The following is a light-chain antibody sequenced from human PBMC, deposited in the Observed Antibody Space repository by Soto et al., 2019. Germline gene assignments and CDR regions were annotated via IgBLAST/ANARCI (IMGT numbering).Light chain of an antibody. CDR3: QNYDSVPRT. CDR2: DAS. Sequence: DLQMTQSPSSLSASVGDRVTITCQASQDINKNLIWYQQKPGKAPKLLIYDASDLETGVPSRFSGSGSGTGFTFTISSLQPEDFATFYCQNYDSVPRTFGQGTKVEIK. CDR1: QDINKN. J-gene: IGKJ1*01. V-gene: IGKV1-33*01.